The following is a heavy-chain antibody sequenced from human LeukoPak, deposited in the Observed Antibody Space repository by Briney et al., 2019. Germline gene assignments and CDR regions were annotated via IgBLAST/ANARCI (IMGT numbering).Heavy chain of an antibody. D-gene: IGHD6-6*01. Sequence: RSSETLSLTCAVYGGSFSGYYWSWIRQPPGKGLEWIGEINHSGSTNYNPSLKSRVAISVDTSKNQFSLKLSSVTAADTAVYYCARGYSSSPGYFQHWGQGTLVTVSS. CDR1: GGSFSGYY. CDR3: ARGYSSSPGYFQH. CDR2: INHSGST. J-gene: IGHJ1*01. V-gene: IGHV4-34*01.